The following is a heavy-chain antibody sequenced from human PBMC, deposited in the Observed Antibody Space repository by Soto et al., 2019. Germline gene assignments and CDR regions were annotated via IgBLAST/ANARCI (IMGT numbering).Heavy chain of an antibody. CDR2: IYYSGST. CDR1: GGSISSSSYY. J-gene: IGHJ6*02. CDR3: ASPDHSHTRDSRVGMDV. Sequence: SETLSLTCTVSGGSISSSSYYWGWIRQPPGKGLEWIGSIYYSGSTYYNPSLKSRVTISVDTSKNQFSLKLSSVTAADTAVYYCASPDHSHTRDSRVGMDVWGQGTTVTVSS. V-gene: IGHV4-39*01.